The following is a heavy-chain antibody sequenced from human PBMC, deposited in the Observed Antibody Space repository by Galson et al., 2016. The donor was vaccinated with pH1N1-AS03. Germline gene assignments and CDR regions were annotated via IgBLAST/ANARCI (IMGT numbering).Heavy chain of an antibody. CDR2: ITSGGNT. Sequence: SLRLSCAASGFSFSSYAMSWVRQAPGKGLQWVSSITSGGNTYYADSVKGRFTISRDNSKQTLYLQMNSLRAEDAAVYYCTKGYLTSTAVIARDGLEIWGQGTMVTVSS. CDR3: TKGYLTSTAVIARDGLEI. V-gene: IGHV3-23*01. J-gene: IGHJ3*02. D-gene: IGHD2-21*01. CDR1: GFSFSSYA.